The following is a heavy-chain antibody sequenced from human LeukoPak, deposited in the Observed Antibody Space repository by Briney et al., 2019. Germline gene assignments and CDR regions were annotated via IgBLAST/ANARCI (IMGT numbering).Heavy chain of an antibody. Sequence: GGSLRLSCAASGFTFVNHAMTWVRQAPGKGLEWVSAIGGNGAVTYYSDSVRGRFTISRDSSKNTLYLQMNSLRADDTAVYYCAKDDNDFWSGYPPNWGQGTLVTVSS. D-gene: IGHD3-3*01. J-gene: IGHJ4*02. CDR3: AKDDNDFWSGYPPN. V-gene: IGHV3-23*01. CDR2: IGGNGAVT. CDR1: GFTFVNHA.